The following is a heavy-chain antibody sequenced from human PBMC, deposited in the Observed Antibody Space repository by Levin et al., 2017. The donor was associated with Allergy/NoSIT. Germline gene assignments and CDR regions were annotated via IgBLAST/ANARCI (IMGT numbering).Heavy chain of an antibody. D-gene: IGHD3-10*01. V-gene: IGHV3-21*01. J-gene: IGHJ1*01. CDR3: ARDSDFQH. CDR2: ISSGSSYI. Sequence: RPGGSLRLSCAAPGSTLSSYSMNWVRQAPGKGLEWVSYISSGSSYIYYADSVKGRFTISRDNAKNSLYLQMNSLRAEDTAVYYCARDSDFQHWGQGTLVTVSS. CDR1: GSTLSSYS.